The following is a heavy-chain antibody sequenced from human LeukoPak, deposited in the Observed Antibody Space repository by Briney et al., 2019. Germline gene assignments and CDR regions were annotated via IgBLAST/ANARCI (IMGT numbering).Heavy chain of an antibody. CDR2: IKQDGSER. CDR1: GFTLSSYW. CDR3: ATGGSSWYPALFDY. J-gene: IGHJ4*02. D-gene: IGHD6-13*01. Sequence: GGSLRLSCAASGFTLSSYWMSWVRQAPGKGLEWVANIKQDGSERNYVDSVKGRYTISRDNAKNLLHLQMNSLRADDTAVYYCATGGSSWYPALFDYWGQGTLVTVSS. V-gene: IGHV3-7*01.